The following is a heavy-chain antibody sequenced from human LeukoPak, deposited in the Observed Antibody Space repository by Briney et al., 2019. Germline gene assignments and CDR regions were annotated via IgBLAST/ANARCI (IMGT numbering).Heavy chain of an antibody. D-gene: IGHD3-3*01. Sequence: ASVKVSCKASGYTFTSYGISWVRQAPGQGLEWMGWISAYNGNTNYAQKLQGRVTMTTDTSTSTAYMELRSLRSDDTAVYYCARDHDPSYHDFWSGYLGGYWGQGTLVTVSS. V-gene: IGHV1-18*01. CDR1: GYTFTSYG. CDR2: ISAYNGNT. CDR3: ARDHDPSYHDFWSGYLGGY. J-gene: IGHJ4*02.